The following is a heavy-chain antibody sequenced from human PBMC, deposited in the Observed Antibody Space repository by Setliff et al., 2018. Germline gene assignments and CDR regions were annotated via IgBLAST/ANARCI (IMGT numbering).Heavy chain of an antibody. CDR2: INYSGST. V-gene: IGHV4-61*10. CDR1: GGSVNSGYDN. D-gene: IGHD2-15*01. Sequence: TSETLSLTCTVSGGSVNSGYDNWNWLRQPAGKGLEWIGYINYSGSTNYTPSLKSRVTMSVDTSKNQFSLNLTSVTAADTAVYYCARASVVHAIAVGYWGQGTLVTVSS. CDR3: ARASVVHAIAVGY. J-gene: IGHJ4*02.